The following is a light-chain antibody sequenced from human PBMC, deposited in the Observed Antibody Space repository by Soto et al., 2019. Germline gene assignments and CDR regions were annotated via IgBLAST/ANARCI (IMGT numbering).Light chain of an antibody. CDR3: QHYYNIPFT. J-gene: IGKJ4*01. CDR1: QSVLSSSNNKNK. CDR2: WAS. V-gene: IGKV4-1*01. Sequence: DIVMTQSPDSVAVSLGERATSSCKSSQSVLSSSNNKNKLAWYQQKAGQPPKLLIYWASTRESGVPDRFSGSGSGTDFTLTISSLQAEDVAVYYCQHYYNIPFTFGGGTKVDIK.